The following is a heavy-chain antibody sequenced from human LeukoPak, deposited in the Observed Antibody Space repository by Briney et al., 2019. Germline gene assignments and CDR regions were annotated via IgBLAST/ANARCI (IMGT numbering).Heavy chain of an antibody. CDR1: GYSIRSGYY. CDR2: MYHSGST. V-gene: IGHV4-38-2*02. Sequence: SETLSLTSTVSGYSIRSGYYWGWIRQSPGQGLEWMGNMYHSGSTYYNPSLKSRVTISKDTSKNQFSLKLCSLTAADTAVYYCARESVVYAHDYWGQGTLVTVSS. CDR3: ARESVVYAHDY. D-gene: IGHD2-8*02. J-gene: IGHJ4*02.